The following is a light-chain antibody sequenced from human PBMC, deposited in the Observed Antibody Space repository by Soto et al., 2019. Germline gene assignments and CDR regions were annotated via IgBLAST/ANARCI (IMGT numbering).Light chain of an antibody. V-gene: IGLV2-14*01. CDR2: EVS. CDR1: SSDVGGYNY. CDR3: SSYTTSGTPV. J-gene: IGLJ3*02. Sequence: QSALIQPASVSGSPGQSITISCTGTSSDVGGYNYLSWYQQHPGKAPKVMIYEVSNRPSGVYNRFSGSKSGNTASLTISGLQAEDEADYFCSSYTTSGTPVFGGGTKVTVL.